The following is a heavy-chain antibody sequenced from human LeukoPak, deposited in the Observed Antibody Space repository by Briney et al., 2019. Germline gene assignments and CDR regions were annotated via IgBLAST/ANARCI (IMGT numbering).Heavy chain of an antibody. V-gene: IGHV3-23*01. CDR1: GFTFTTYW. CDR3: AKQLGYCSDGSCYFPY. D-gene: IGHD2-15*01. CDR2: ISNNGGYT. Sequence: GGSLRLSCAASGFTFTTYWMHWVRQAPGKGLEWVSAISNNGGYTYYADSVQGRFTISRDNSKSTLCLQMNSLRAEDTAVYYCAKQLGYCSDGSCYFPYWGQGTLVTVSS. J-gene: IGHJ4*02.